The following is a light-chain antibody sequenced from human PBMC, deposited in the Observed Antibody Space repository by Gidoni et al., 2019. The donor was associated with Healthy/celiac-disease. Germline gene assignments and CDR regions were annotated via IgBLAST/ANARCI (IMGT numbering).Light chain of an antibody. CDR1: SSDVGGYNY. Sequence: QSALTQPASVSGSPGQSITISCTGTSSDVGGYNYVSWYQQHPGKAPKLMLYDVSNRPSGVSNRFSGSKSGNTASLTISGLQVEDEADYYCSSYTSSSTYVVFGGGTKLTVL. CDR2: DVS. CDR3: SSYTSSSTYVV. J-gene: IGLJ2*01. V-gene: IGLV2-14*01.